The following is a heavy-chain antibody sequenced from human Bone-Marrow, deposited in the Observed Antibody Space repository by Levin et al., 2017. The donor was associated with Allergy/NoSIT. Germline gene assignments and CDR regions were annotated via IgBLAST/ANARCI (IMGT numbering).Heavy chain of an antibody. CDR1: GFTFSSHG. Sequence: GESLKISCAASGFTFSSHGLHWVRQAPGKGLEWVAVIWYDGTDKYYADSVKGRFTMSRDNSRNTLYLQMNSLRAEDTAVYYCARDTRQFSLTVTVEDGVDYAFDMWGQGTMVTVSS. CDR2: IWYDGTDK. CDR3: ARDTRQFSLTVTVEDGVDYAFDM. J-gene: IGHJ3*02. V-gene: IGHV3-33*01. D-gene: IGHD3-22*01.